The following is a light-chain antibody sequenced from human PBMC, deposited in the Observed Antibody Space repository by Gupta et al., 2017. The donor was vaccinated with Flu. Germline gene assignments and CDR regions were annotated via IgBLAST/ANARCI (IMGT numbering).Light chain of an antibody. Sequence: DIQMTQSPSSLSASVGDRVTISCRASQDIRNDLGWYQQKPGKAPKRLIYDVSSLQSGVPSRFSGSGSGTXFTLTIXSLQPEDSAIYYCLQRNSYPRTFGXGTKVEIK. CDR3: LQRNSYPRT. J-gene: IGKJ4*01. CDR1: QDIRND. V-gene: IGKV1-17*01. CDR2: DVS.